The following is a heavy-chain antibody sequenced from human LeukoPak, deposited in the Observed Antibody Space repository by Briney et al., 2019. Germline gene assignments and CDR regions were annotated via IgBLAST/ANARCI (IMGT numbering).Heavy chain of an antibody. V-gene: IGHV1-2*02. CDR2: IYPKTGGS. CDR1: VYTFTDYF. CDR3: ARGPATSAFDI. Sequence: SSVHVSCQASVYTFTDYFLHWLRQAPGHGREGGADIYPKTGGSHCAQKFQGRVTMTRDTSIKTVYMEQSRLRSDDRAVYYCARGPATSAFDIWGQGTMVTVSS. J-gene: IGHJ3*02.